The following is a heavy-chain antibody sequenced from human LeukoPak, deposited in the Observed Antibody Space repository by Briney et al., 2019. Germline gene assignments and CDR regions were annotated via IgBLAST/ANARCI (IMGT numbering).Heavy chain of an antibody. CDR2: IIPILGIA. V-gene: IGHV1-69*04. D-gene: IGHD2-8*01. J-gene: IGHJ5*02. Sequence: ASVKVSCKASGGTFSSYAISWVRQAPGQGLEWMGRIIPILGIANYAQKFQGRVTITADKSTSTAYMELSSLRSEDTAVYYCARDGARNIVLMVYATSWFDPWGQGTLVTVSS. CDR3: ARDGARNIVLMVYATSWFDP. CDR1: GGTFSSYA.